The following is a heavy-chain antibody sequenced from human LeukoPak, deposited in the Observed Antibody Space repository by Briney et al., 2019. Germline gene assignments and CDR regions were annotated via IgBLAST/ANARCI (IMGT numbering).Heavy chain of an antibody. J-gene: IGHJ4*02. CDR1: GFTFSSYG. D-gene: IGHD3-9*01. V-gene: IGHV3-33*03. Sequence: GGSLRLSCAASGFTFSSYGMHWVRQAPGKGLEWVAVIWYDGSNKYYADSVKGRFTISRDNSKNTLYLQMNSLRAEDTAIYYCAKGSGYDTDFDYWGQGTLVTVSS. CDR2: IWYDGSNK. CDR3: AKGSGYDTDFDY.